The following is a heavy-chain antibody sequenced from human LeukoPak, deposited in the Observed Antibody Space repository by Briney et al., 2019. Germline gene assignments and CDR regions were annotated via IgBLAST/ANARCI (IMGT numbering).Heavy chain of an antibody. CDR3: ARGGDTALYYYGMNV. CDR1: GYTFTSYG. J-gene: IGHJ6*04. V-gene: IGHV1-18*04. Sequence: ASVKVSCKASGYTFTSYGISWVRQAPGQGGEGMGGISAYNGNANYAQKLQGRVTMTTDTSTSTAYMELRSLRSDDTAVYYCARGGDTALYYYGMNVWGKGTTVTVSS. CDR2: ISAYNGNA. D-gene: IGHD5-18*01.